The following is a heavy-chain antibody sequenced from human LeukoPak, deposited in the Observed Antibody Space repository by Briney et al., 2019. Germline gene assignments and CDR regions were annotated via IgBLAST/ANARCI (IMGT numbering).Heavy chain of an antibody. Sequence: SVKVSCKASGGNFSSYAISWVRQAPGQGLEWMGGIIPIFGTANYVQKFQGRVTITADESTNTAYMELSSLRSEDTALYYCATDSIGIAAAGALGWFDPWGQGTLVTVSS. J-gene: IGHJ5*02. CDR2: IIPIFGTA. CDR1: GGNFSSYA. CDR3: ATDSIGIAAAGALGWFDP. D-gene: IGHD6-13*01. V-gene: IGHV1-69*01.